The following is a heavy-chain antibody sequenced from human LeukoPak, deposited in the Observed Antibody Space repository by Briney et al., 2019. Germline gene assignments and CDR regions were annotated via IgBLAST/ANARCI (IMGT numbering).Heavy chain of an antibody. Sequence: PGGSLRLSCAASGFTFSSCEMKWIRQAPGKGLEWVAGTSYNGNIKYYADYVKGRFSISRDNSKNTLYLQMDSLRAEDTAVYYCAKGDNYYDSSGYYYVRAPFDYWGQGTLVTVSS. J-gene: IGHJ4*02. D-gene: IGHD3-22*01. CDR1: GFTFSSCE. CDR3: AKGDNYYDSSGYYYVRAPFDY. CDR2: TSYNGNIK. V-gene: IGHV3-30*04.